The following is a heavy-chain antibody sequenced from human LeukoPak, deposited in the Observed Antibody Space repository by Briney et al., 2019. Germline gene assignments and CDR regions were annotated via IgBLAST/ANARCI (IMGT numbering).Heavy chain of an antibody. V-gene: IGHV3-30*03. CDR2: ISYDGSDK. CDR3: AREAVAGAFDP. D-gene: IGHD6-19*01. J-gene: IGHJ5*02. CDR1: GFSFSTYG. Sequence: GGSLRLSCAASGFSFSTYGMHWVRQAPGKGLEWVAVISYDGSDKYYADSVKGRFTISRDNSKNTLYLQMNSLRAEDTAVYYCAREAVAGAFDPWGQGTLVTVSS.